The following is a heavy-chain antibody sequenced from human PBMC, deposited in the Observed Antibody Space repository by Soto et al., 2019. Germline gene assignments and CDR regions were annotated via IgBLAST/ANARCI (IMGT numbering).Heavy chain of an antibody. D-gene: IGHD1-26*01. CDR1: GFTFSSYS. V-gene: IGHV3-48*02. CDR3: ASCPYVGASEIYYYGMDV. Sequence: GGSLRLSCAASGFTFSSYSMNWVRQAPGKGLEWVSYISSSSSTIYYADSVKGRFTISRDNAKNSLYLQMNSLRDEDTAVYYCASCPYVGASEIYYYGMDVWGQGTTVTVSS. CDR2: ISSSSSTI. J-gene: IGHJ6*02.